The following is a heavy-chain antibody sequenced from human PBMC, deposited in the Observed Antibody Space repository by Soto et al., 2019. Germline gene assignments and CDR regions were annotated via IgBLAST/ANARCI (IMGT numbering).Heavy chain of an antibody. V-gene: IGHV3-23*01. Sequence: PGGSLRLSCAASGFTFSSYAMSWVRQAPGKGLELVSAISGSGGSTYYADSVKGRFTISRDNSKNTLYLQMNSLRAEDTAVYYCAKGDGITMVRGVPDVWGQGTTVTVSS. CDR3: AKGDGITMVRGVPDV. CDR1: GFTFSSYA. J-gene: IGHJ6*02. CDR2: ISGSGGST. D-gene: IGHD3-10*01.